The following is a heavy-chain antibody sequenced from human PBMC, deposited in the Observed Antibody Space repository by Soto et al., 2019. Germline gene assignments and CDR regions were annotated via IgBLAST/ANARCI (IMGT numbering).Heavy chain of an antibody. CDR2: IWYDGSNK. J-gene: IGHJ4*02. Sequence: GGSLRLSCAASGFTFSNYGVHWVRQAPGKGLEWVAIIWYDGSNKYYADSVKDRFTISRDNSKNTVSLQMNSLRAEDTAMYYCAAGEPLNYRGQGTLVTVSS. CDR1: GFTFSNYG. V-gene: IGHV3-33*01. CDR3: AAGEPLNY. D-gene: IGHD3-10*01.